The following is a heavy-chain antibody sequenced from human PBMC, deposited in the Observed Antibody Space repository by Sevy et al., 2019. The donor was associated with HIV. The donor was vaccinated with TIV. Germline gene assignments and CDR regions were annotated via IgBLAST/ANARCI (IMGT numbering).Heavy chain of an antibody. J-gene: IGHJ6*02. V-gene: IGHV4-61*02. Sequence: SETLSLTCNVSGGSIRSGRYYWSWIRQPAGKGLEWIGRIYIRGTTNCDPSLKSRITMSVDTSKNQFSLKLSSVTATDTAVYYCARELSDYGMDVWGQGTTVTVSS. CDR3: ARELSDYGMDV. CDR2: IYIRGTT. CDR1: GGSIRSGRYY.